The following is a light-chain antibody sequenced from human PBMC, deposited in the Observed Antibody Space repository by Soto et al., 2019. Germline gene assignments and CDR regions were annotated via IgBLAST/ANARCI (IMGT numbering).Light chain of an antibody. CDR1: QSVSSSY. CDR3: QQYGSPRGT. V-gene: IGKV3-20*01. Sequence: EIVLTQSPGTLSLSPGERATLSCRASQSVSSSYLAWYQQKPGQAPRLLIYGASSRATGIPDRFSGSGSGTDFTLTISRREPEDFAVYYCQQYGSPRGTFGQGTKLEIK. J-gene: IGKJ2*02. CDR2: GAS.